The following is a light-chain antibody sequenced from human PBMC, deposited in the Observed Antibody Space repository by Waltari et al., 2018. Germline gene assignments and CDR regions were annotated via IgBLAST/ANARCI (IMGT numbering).Light chain of an antibody. CDR1: QRVSTW. Sequence: DIQMTQSPSTLSASVGERVTITCRASQRVSTWLAWYQQKPGKAPTLLVYRASSYQNGVPSRFSASGSGAEFTLSINGLQPDDFATYYCQQYFTFPWTFGRGTKVEI. V-gene: IGKV1-5*03. J-gene: IGKJ1*01. CDR3: QQYFTFPWT. CDR2: RAS.